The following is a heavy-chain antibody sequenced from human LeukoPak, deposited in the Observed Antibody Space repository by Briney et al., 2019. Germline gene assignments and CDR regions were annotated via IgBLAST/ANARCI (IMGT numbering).Heavy chain of an antibody. CDR3: AKDRLPSGYDCYFDC. CDR1: GFTFSSYG. V-gene: IGHV3-30*18. Sequence: GGSLRLSCAASGFTFSSYGMHWVRQAPGKGLEWVAVISYDGSNKCYADSVKGRFTISRDNSKNTLYLQMNSLRAEDTAVYYCAKDRLPSGYDCYFDCWGQGTLVTVSS. J-gene: IGHJ4*02. D-gene: IGHD5-12*01. CDR2: ISYDGSNK.